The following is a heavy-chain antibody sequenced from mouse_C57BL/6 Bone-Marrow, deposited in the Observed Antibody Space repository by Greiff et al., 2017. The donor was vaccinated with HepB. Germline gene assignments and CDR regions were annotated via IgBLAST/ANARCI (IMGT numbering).Heavy chain of an antibody. CDR1: GFSLTSYG. V-gene: IGHV2-6*01. Sequence: VKLMESGPGLVAPSQSLSITCTVSGFSLTSYGVDWVRQSPGKGLEWLGVIWGVGSTTYNSALKSRLSISKDNSKSQVFLKMNSLQTDDTAMYYCASDSGTGAMDYWGQGTSVTVSS. CDR3: ASDSGTGAMDY. D-gene: IGHD4-1*01. J-gene: IGHJ4*01. CDR2: IWGVGST.